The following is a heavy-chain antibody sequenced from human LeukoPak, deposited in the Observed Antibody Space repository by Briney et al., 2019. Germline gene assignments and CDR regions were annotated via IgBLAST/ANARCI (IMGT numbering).Heavy chain of an antibody. V-gene: IGHV3-30*02. D-gene: IGHD6-19*01. CDR2: IRNDGTNK. J-gene: IGHJ3*02. Sequence: GGSLRLSCAASGFTFSGSGMHWVRQAPGKGLEWVAFIRNDGTNKYYAESVKGRFTISRDNSKNTLYLQMNSLRAEDTAVYYCAKDRASGWPNAFDIWGQGTMVTVSS. CDR3: AKDRASGWPNAFDI. CDR1: GFTFSGSG.